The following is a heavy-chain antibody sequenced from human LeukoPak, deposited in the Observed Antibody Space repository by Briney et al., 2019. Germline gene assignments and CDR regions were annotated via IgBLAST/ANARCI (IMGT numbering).Heavy chain of an antibody. CDR2: IYTSGST. J-gene: IGHJ5*02. V-gene: IGHV4-61*02. Sequence: PSQTLSLTCTVSGGSISSGSYYWSWIREPAGNGLEWIGRIYTSGSTNYNPSLKIRVTISVDTSKNQFSLKLSSVTAADTAGDYCARDYLILYDFWDPQTTDRFDPGDQGNLVTVSS. CDR1: GGSISSGSYY. CDR3: ARDYLILYDFWDPQTTDRFDP. D-gene: IGHD3/OR15-3a*01.